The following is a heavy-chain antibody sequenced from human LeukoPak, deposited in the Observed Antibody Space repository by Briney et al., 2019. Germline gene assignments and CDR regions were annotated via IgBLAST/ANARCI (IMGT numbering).Heavy chain of an antibody. D-gene: IGHD2-15*01. Sequence: SVKVSCKASVGTFSSYAISWVRQPPGQGLEWMGGIIPIFGTANYAQKFQGRVTITTDESTSTAYMELSSLRSEDTAVYYCARAGRGGSTNWFDPWGQGTLVTVSS. CDR2: IIPIFGTA. CDR1: VGTFSSYA. V-gene: IGHV1-69*05. J-gene: IGHJ5*02. CDR3: ARAGRGGSTNWFDP.